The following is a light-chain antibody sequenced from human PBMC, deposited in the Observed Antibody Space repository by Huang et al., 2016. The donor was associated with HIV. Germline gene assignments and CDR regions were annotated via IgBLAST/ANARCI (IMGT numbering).Light chain of an antibody. CDR3: QQSYSITRYT. CDR1: QNIGRD. V-gene: IGKV1-39*01. J-gene: IGKJ2*01. Sequence: DIQMTQSPSSLSASVGDRVTITCRASQNIGRDLNWYQQKSGKAPQLLIYAASSLQRGVPSRFSGIGFGTDFTLTISSLQPEDFATYYCQQSYSITRYTFGQGTKVEIK. CDR2: AAS.